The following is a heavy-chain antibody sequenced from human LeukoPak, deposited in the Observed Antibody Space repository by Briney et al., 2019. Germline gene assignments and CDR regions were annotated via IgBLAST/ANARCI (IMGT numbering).Heavy chain of an antibody. V-gene: IGHV1-69*13. Sequence: ASVKVSCKASGGTFSSYAISWVRQAPGQGLEWMGGIIPIFGTANYAQKFQGRVTITADESTSTAYMELSSLRSEDTAVYYCARSPWPRGWFDPWGQGTLVTVSS. CDR1: GGTFSSYA. D-gene: IGHD5-12*01. J-gene: IGHJ5*02. CDR2: IIPIFGTA. CDR3: ARSPWPRGWFDP.